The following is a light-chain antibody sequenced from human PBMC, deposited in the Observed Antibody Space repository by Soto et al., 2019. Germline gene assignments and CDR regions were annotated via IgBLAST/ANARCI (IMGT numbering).Light chain of an antibody. J-gene: IGLJ1*01. CDR2: EVN. Sequence: QSVLTQPPSVSGAPGQRVTISCTGSRTNIGAGYDLQWYQLHPGKAPKLMVFEVNNRPSGVSYRFSGSKSGNTASLTISGLQAEDEADSFCSSYSISTAYLFGTGTKVTVL. CDR1: RTNIGAGYD. V-gene: IGLV2-14*01. CDR3: SSYSISTAYL.